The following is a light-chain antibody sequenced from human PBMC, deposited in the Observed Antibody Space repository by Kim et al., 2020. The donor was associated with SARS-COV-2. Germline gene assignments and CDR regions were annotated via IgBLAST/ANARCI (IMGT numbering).Light chain of an antibody. J-gene: IGLJ2*01. CDR1: SSDVGSYSL. Sequence: GQSITISCAGTSSDVGSYSLVSWYQQYPGKVPTAIIYEDTKRPSGVSNRFSGSKSGNPASLTISGLQADDEAIYSCCSYAGDDTVVFGGGTQLTVL. V-gene: IGLV2-23*01. CDR2: EDT. CDR3: CSYAGDDTVV.